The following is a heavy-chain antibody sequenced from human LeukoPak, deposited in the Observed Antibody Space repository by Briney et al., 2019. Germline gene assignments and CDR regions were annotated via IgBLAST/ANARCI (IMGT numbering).Heavy chain of an antibody. V-gene: IGHV3-23*01. CDR3: AKGAYDYIEIAYFDY. CDR2: LIGSSGAT. CDR1: GFTFSNYA. J-gene: IGHJ4*02. D-gene: IGHD5-12*01. Sequence: GSLSLSCAASGFTFSNYAMNWVRQAPGKGLEWVAVLIGSSGATDYADSVKGRFTISRDNSKNTLFLQMNSLRAEDTAIYYCAKGAYDYIEIAYFDYWGQGALVTVSS.